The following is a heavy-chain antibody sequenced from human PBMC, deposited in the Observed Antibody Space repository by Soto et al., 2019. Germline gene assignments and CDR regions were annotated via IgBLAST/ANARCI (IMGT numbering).Heavy chain of an antibody. V-gene: IGHV4-39*01. CDR2: IYYSGST. J-gene: IGHJ5*02. Sequence: QLQLQESGPGLVKPSETLSLTCTVSGGSISSSSYYWGWIRQPPGKGLEWIGSIYYSGSTYYNPSLKSRATISVDTSKNQFSLKLSPVPAADTAVYYCASHVLRFLEWLLYNWFDPWGQGTLVTVSS. CDR1: GGSISSSSYY. CDR3: ASHVLRFLEWLLYNWFDP. D-gene: IGHD3-3*01.